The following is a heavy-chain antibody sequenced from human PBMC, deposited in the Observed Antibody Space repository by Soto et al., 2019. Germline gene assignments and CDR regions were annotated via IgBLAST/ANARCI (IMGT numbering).Heavy chain of an antibody. D-gene: IGHD5-18*01. Sequence: LSLTCTVSGGSISNYYWSWIRQPPGKGLEWIGYIYYTGSTNYNPSLKSRATISVDTSKNQFSLQLNSVTPEDTAAYYCARGAYTYGRPFDYWGQGTLVTVSS. V-gene: IGHV4-59*12. CDR2: IYYTGST. CDR1: GGSISNYY. CDR3: ARGAYTYGRPFDY. J-gene: IGHJ4*02.